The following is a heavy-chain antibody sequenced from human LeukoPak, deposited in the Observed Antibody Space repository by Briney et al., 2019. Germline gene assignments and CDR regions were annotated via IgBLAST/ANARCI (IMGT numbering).Heavy chain of an antibody. D-gene: IGHD4-17*01. CDR1: GFTFSSYG. CDR3: AKRGGTTVTTSNFHMDV. J-gene: IGHJ6*03. Sequence: SGGSLRLSCAASGFTFSSYGMHWVRQAPGNGLEWVAFIGYDGSNKYTADSARGRFTLSRDNSKDTLYLQMNSLRAEDTAVYYCAKRGGTTVTTSNFHMDVWGKGTTVTVSS. CDR2: IGYDGSNK. V-gene: IGHV3-30*02.